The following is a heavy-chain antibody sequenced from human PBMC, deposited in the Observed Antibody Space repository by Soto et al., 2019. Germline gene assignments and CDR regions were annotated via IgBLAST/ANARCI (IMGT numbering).Heavy chain of an antibody. CDR1: GFTFSSYG. CDR2: ISYDGSNK. J-gene: IGHJ4*02. Sequence: QVQLVLSGGGVVKPGRSLRLSCAASGFTFSSYGMHGVRQAPGKGLELVAVISYDGSNKYYADSVKGRFTISRDNSKNTLYLQMNSLRAEDTAVYYCAKTAVLLWFGELSKKYYFDSWGQGTLVTVSS. D-gene: IGHD3-10*01. V-gene: IGHV3-30*18. CDR3: AKTAVLLWFGELSKKYYFDS.